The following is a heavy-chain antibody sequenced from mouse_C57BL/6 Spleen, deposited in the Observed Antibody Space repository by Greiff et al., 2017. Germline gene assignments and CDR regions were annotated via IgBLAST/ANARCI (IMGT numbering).Heavy chain of an antibody. CDR2: INPNNGGT. CDR1: GYTFTDYN. J-gene: IGHJ4*01. Sequence: VQLKQSGPELVKPGASVKIPCKASGYTFTDYNMDWVKQSHGKSLEWIGDINPNNGGTIYNQKFKGKATLTVDKSSSTAYMELRSLTSEDTAVYYCARSPYDGYYGGYAMDYWGQGTSVTVSS. D-gene: IGHD2-3*01. V-gene: IGHV1-18*01. CDR3: ARSPYDGYYGGYAMDY.